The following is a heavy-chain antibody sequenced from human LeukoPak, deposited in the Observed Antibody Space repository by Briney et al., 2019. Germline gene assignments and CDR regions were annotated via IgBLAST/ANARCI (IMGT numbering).Heavy chain of an antibody. J-gene: IGHJ2*01. CDR3: AIDGLAAATLHWCFDL. Sequence: KPGGSLRLSCAASGFTFSSYSMNWVRQAPGKGLEWVSSISSSSSYIYYADSVKGRFTISRDNARNSLYLQMNSLRAEDTGVYYCAIDGLAAATLHWCFDLWGRGTLVTVSS. V-gene: IGHV3-21*01. CDR1: GFTFSSYS. CDR2: ISSSSSYI. D-gene: IGHD6-25*01.